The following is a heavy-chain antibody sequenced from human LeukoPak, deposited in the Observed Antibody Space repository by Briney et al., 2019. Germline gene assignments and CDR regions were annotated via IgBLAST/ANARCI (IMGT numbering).Heavy chain of an antibody. D-gene: IGHD2-15*01. CDR3: AKEGWPT. Sequence: TGGSLRLSCAASGFTLSNYAMSGVRQAPGKGLEWVSTISGTGDSTSYADSVKGRFTISRDNSKNTLHLQMNSLRVEDSAVYYCAKEGWPTWGQGPMVTVSS. V-gene: IGHV3-23*01. J-gene: IGHJ3*01. CDR1: GFTLSNYA. CDR2: ISGTGDST.